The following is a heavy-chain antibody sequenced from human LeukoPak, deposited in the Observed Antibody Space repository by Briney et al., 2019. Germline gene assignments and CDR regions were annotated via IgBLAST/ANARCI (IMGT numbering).Heavy chain of an antibody. CDR2: ISGSGGST. D-gene: IGHD5-18*01. CDR3: AKGYSYGYGLNRYFDY. J-gene: IGHJ4*02. V-gene: IGHV3-23*01. CDR1: GFTLSSYA. Sequence: PGGSLRLSCAASGFTLSSYAMSWVRQAPGKGLEWVSAISGSGGSTYYADSVKGRFTISRDNSKNTLYLQMNSLRAEDTAVYYCAKGYSYGYGLNRYFDYWGQGTLVTVSS.